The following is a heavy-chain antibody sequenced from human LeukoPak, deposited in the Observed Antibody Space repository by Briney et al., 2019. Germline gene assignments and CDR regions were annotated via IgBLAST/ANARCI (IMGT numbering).Heavy chain of an antibody. D-gene: IGHD2-21*02. Sequence: GGSLRLSCAASGFNFANHAMSWVRQTAGKGLEWVSAISGGGDITYYADSVKGRFTISRDNSKDTLFLQMHSLRPGDTAVYYCVREDTPATANYWGQGTLVTVSS. CDR2: ISGGGDIT. CDR3: VREDTPATANY. CDR1: GFNFANHA. J-gene: IGHJ4*02. V-gene: IGHV3-23*01.